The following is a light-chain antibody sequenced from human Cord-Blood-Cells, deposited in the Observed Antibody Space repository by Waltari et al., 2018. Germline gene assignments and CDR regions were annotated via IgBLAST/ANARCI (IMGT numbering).Light chain of an antibody. J-gene: IGLJ3*02. Sequence: QSALTQPASVSGSPGQSITISCTGTSSDVGSYNPVSWYQQHPGKAPKLMFYEGSKRPSGVSNRFSGSKSGNTASLTISGLQAEDEADYYCCSYAGSSTLVFGGGTKLTVL. CDR3: CSYAGSSTLV. V-gene: IGLV2-23*01. CDR2: EGS. CDR1: SSDVGSYNP.